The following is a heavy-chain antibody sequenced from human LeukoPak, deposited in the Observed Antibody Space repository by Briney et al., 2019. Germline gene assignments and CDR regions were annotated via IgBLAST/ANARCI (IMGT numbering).Heavy chain of an antibody. CDR1: GGSFSGYY. CDR3: ARVDTAMVADY. Sequence: SETLSLTCAVYGGSFSGYYWSWIRQPPGKGLEWIGEINHSGSTNYNPSLKSRVTISVDTSKNQFSLKLSSVTAADTAVYYCARVDTAMVADYWGQGTLVTVSS. V-gene: IGHV4-34*01. J-gene: IGHJ4*02. CDR2: INHSGST. D-gene: IGHD5-18*01.